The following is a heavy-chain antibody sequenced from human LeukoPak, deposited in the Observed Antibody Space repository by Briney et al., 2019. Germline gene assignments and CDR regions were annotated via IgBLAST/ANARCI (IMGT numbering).Heavy chain of an antibody. CDR3: ARGYSSSWYYYYYYMDV. D-gene: IGHD6-13*01. V-gene: IGHV1-69*05. Sequence: ASVKVSCKASGGTFSSYAISWVRQAPGQGLEWMGGIIPIFGTANYAQKLQGRVTMTTDTSTSTAYMELRSLRSDDTAVYYCARGYSSSWYYYYYYMDVWGKGTTVTVSS. CDR1: GGTFSSYA. J-gene: IGHJ6*03. CDR2: IIPIFGTA.